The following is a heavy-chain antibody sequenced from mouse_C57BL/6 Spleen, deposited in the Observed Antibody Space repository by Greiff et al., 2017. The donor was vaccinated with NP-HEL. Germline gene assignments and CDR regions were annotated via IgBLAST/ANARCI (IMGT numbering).Heavy chain of an antibody. V-gene: IGHV1-72*01. CDR1: GYTFTSYW. CDR2: IDPNSGGT. J-gene: IGHJ4*01. D-gene: IGHD1-1*01. CDR3: ARSFTTVVAKYAMDY. Sequence: QVQLKQPGAELVKPGASVNLSCKASGYTFTSYWMHWVKQRPGRGLEWIGRIDPNSGGTKYNEKFKSKATLTVDKPSSTAYMQLSSLTSEDSAVYYCARSFTTVVAKYAMDYWGQGTSVTVSS.